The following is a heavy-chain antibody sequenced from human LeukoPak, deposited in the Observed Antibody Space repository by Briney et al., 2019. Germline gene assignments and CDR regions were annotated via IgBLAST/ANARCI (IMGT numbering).Heavy chain of an antibody. CDR3: VRDGSSWGNFDY. D-gene: IGHD7-27*01. J-gene: IGHJ4*02. V-gene: IGHV3-48*01. CDR1: GFTFSSYA. Sequence: GGSLRLSCAASGFTFSSYAMSWVRQTPGKGLEWVSYLSSSSSVIYHADSVKGRFTISRDNAKNSLYLQTNSLRTEDAAVYYCVRDGSSWGNFDYWGQGTLVSVSS. CDR2: LSSSSSVI.